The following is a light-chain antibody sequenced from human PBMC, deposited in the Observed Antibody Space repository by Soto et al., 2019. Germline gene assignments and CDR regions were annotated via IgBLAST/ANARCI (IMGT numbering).Light chain of an antibody. CDR1: QSVSSNF. J-gene: IGKJ1*01. CDR3: QQYNSSPRT. CDR2: GAS. V-gene: IGKV3-20*01. Sequence: EIVLTQSPGTLAPSPGXXXXXXXXXSQSVSSNFLAWYQQKPGQAPRLLIYGASTRATGIPDRFSGSGSGTDFTLTVSRLEPEDFAVYYCQQYNSSPRTFGQGTKVDIK.